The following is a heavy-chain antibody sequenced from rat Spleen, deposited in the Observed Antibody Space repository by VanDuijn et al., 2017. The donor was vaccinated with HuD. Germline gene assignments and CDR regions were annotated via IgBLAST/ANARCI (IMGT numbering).Heavy chain of an antibody. V-gene: IGHV5-7*01. CDR1: GFTFSDYY. D-gene: IGHD4-1*01. CDR2: ISSDNRNT. Sequence: EVQLVESDGGLVQPGRSLTLSCAASGFTFSDYYMAWVRQAPKKGLEWVVTISSDNRNTFYPDSVKGRFSISRDNSRNTLDLQMDSLRSEDTATYYCVRLYNANGYWYFDLWGPGTMVTVSS. CDR3: VRLYNANGYWYFDL. J-gene: IGHJ1*01.